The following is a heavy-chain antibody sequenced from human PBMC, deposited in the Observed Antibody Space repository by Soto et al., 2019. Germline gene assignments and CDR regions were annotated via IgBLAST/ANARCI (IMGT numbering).Heavy chain of an antibody. CDR1: GFTVTDIY. V-gene: IGHV3-66*01. CDR2: IYKAFT. CDR3: ALEPRYCSGGSCSIMGDAFDI. Sequence: EGQLVESGGGLVQPGGSLRLSCVASGFTVTDIYMNWVRQAPGKGLEWVSVIYKAFTDYADVVRGRFSVSPDTSKNALYLQLDSLVAEDTAVYYCALEPRYCSGGSCSIMGDAFDIWGQGAMVTVSS. D-gene: IGHD2-15*01. J-gene: IGHJ3*02.